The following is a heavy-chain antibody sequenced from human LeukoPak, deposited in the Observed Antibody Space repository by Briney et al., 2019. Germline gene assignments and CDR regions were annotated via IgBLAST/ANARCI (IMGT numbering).Heavy chain of an antibody. CDR1: GGTFSSYA. J-gene: IGHJ4*02. CDR3: ARNLPIAVAGPIDY. CDR2: IIPIFGTA. D-gene: IGHD6-19*01. V-gene: IGHV1-69*05. Sequence: SVKVSCKASGGTFSSYAISWVRQAPGQGLEWMGGIIPIFGTANYAQKLQGRVTMTTDTSTSTAYMELRSLRSDDTAVYYCARNLPIAVAGPIDYWGQGTLVTVSS.